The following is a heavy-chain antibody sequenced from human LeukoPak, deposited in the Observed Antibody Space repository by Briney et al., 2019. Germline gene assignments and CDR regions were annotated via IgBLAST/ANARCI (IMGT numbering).Heavy chain of an antibody. V-gene: IGHV3-33*01. J-gene: IGHJ4*02. CDR1: GFTFSSYG. Sequence: PGGSLRLSCAASGFTFSSYGMHWVRQAPGKGLEWVAVIWYDGSNKYYADSVKGRFTISRDNSKNTLYLQMNSLRAEDTAVYYCARWGDQTGLLDYWGQGTLVTVSS. D-gene: IGHD3-9*01. CDR2: IWYDGSNK. CDR3: ARWGDQTGLLDY.